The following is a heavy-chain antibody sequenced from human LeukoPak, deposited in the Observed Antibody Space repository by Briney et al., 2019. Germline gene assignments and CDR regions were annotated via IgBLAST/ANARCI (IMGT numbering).Heavy chain of an antibody. CDR1: GFTTRFYE. D-gene: IGHD2-21*02. CDR2: ISRSGTDT. Sequence: GGSLRLSCAASGFTTRFYEMNWVRQAPGKGLEWISYISRSGTDTLYADSVKGRFTISRDNANNSLYLLMNSLGAEDTAVYHCARYCAGNCYQGMDVWGHGTTVTASS. CDR3: ARYCAGNCYQGMDV. V-gene: IGHV3-48*03. J-gene: IGHJ6*02.